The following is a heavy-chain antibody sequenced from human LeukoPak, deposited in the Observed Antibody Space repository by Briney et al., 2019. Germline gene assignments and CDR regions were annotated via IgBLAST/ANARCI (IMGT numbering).Heavy chain of an antibody. CDR3: ARVRVTPPNWFDP. CDR2: IYHSGST. D-gene: IGHD4-23*01. V-gene: IGHV4-31*03. CDR1: GGSISSGGYY. Sequence: SETLSLTCTVSGGSISSGGYYWSWIRQHPGKGLEWIGYIYHSGSTYYNPSLKSRVTISVDRSKNQFSLKLSSVTAADTAVYYCARVRVTPPNWFDPWGQGTLVTVSS. J-gene: IGHJ5*02.